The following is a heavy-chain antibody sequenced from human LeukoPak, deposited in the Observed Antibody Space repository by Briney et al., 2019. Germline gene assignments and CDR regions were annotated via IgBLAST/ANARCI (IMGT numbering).Heavy chain of an antibody. Sequence: GGSLRLSCAASGFTFSSYAMSWVRQAPGEGLEWVSAISGSGGSTYYADSVKGRFTISRDNSKNTLYLQMNSLRAEDTAVYYCAKASDYYDGSGYYDYWGQGTLVTVSS. V-gene: IGHV3-23*01. CDR3: AKASDYYDGSGYYDY. CDR1: GFTFSSYA. J-gene: IGHJ4*02. CDR2: ISGSGGST. D-gene: IGHD3-22*01.